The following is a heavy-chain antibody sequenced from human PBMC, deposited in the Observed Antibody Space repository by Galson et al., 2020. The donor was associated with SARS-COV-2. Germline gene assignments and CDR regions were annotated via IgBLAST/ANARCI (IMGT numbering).Heavy chain of an antibody. D-gene: IGHD3-22*01. V-gene: IGHV4-61*02. J-gene: IGHJ2*01. CDR1: GGSITNSNYY. CDR3: ARQGVNMIVLVTVPGWYFDL. CDR2: VYSNGNT. Sequence: SETLSLTCTVSGGSITNSNYYWSWIRQPAGKGLEWIGRVYSNGNTDYNPSLKSRVTMSVDTSKNQFSLKLSSVTATDTALYYCARQGVNMIVLVTVPGWYFDLWGRGTLVTVSS.